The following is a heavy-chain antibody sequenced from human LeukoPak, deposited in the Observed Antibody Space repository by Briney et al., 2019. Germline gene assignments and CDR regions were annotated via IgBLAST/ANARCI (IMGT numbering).Heavy chain of an antibody. Sequence: SETLSLTCTVSGGSISNYYWSWIRQPPGKGLEWIGYIYYSGSTNYNPSLRSRVTISVDTSKNQFSLKLSSVTAADTAVYYCASHSVRAAIVHFDYWGQGTLVTVSS. D-gene: IGHD3-22*01. V-gene: IGHV4-59*08. CDR3: ASHSVRAAIVHFDY. J-gene: IGHJ4*02. CDR2: IYYSGST. CDR1: GGSISNYY.